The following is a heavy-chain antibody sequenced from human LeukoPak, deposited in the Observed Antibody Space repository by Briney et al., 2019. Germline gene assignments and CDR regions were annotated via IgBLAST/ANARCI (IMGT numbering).Heavy chain of an antibody. D-gene: IGHD1-1*01. J-gene: IGHJ5*02. CDR2: IYYSGST. CDR3: ARQGTGTHRGLNWFDP. CDR1: GGSINSSNYY. V-gene: IGHV4-39*01. Sequence: SETLSLTCTVSGGSINSSNYYWGWIRQPPGKGLEWIGSIYYSGSTNYNPSLKSRVTISVDTSKNQFSLKLSSVTAADTAVYYCARQGTGTHRGLNWFDPWGQGTLVTVSS.